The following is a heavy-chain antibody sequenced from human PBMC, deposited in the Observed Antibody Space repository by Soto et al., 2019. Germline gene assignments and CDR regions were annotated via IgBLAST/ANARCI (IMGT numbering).Heavy chain of an antibody. V-gene: IGHV4-39*01. CDR2: IYYSGTS. CDR3: TDMRGQWLPRD. Sequence: SETLSLTCTVSGGFIRGSDYYWGWIRQPPGKGLEWIGNIYYSGTSYSYPSLKGRVTMSVDTSKNQFSMRLSSVTAADTAVYYCTDMRGQWLPRDWGQGTLVTVSS. CDR1: GGFIRGSDYY. D-gene: IGHD6-19*01. J-gene: IGHJ4*02.